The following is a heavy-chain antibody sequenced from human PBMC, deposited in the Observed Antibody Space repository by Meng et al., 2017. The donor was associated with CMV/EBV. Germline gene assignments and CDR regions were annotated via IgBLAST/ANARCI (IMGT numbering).Heavy chain of an antibody. Sequence: GESLKISCAASGFTFSSYWMHWVRQAPGKGLVWVSRINSDGSSTSYADSVKGRFTISRDNAKNTLYLQMNSLRAEDTAVYYCAKGRSGWQLHYFDYWGQGTLITVSS. CDR2: INSDGSST. D-gene: IGHD6-19*01. CDR3: AKGRSGWQLHYFDY. V-gene: IGHV3-74*01. CDR1: GFTFSSYW. J-gene: IGHJ4*02.